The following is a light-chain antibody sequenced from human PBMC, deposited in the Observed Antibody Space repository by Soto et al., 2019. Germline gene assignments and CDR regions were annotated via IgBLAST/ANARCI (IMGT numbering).Light chain of an antibody. CDR2: DNN. CDR1: SSNIGNNY. CDR3: GPWDSRLSAVV. V-gene: IGLV1-51*01. J-gene: IGLJ2*01. Sequence: QSVLTQPPSVSAAPGQEVTISCSGSSSNIGNNYVSWYQQLPGTAPKLLIYDNNKRPSGIPDRFSGSKSGTSATLGITGLQTGDEADYYCGPWDSRLSAVVFGGGTKLTVL.